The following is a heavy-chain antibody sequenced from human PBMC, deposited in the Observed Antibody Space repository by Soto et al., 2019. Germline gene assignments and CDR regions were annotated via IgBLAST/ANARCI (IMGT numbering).Heavy chain of an antibody. CDR1: GYTFTSYD. J-gene: IGHJ4*02. CDR2: MNPNSGNT. D-gene: IGHD3-22*01. Sequence: ASVKVSCKTSGYTFTSYDINWVRQATGQGLEWMGRMNPNSGNTDYARKFQGRVTMTRDTSISTAYMELSSLTSEDTAMYYCARHIVVVIGPTHFDSWGQGTLVTVSS. CDR3: ARHIVVVIGPTHFDS. V-gene: IGHV1-8*01.